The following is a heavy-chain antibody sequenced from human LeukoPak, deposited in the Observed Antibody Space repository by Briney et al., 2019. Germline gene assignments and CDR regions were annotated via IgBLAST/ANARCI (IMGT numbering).Heavy chain of an antibody. CDR3: AGQTSVAGLGY. CDR1: GDSISNYF. CDR2: IYASGST. V-gene: IGHV4-4*07. D-gene: IGHD6-19*01. J-gene: IGHJ4*02. Sequence: SETLSLTCTVSGDSISNYFWSWIRQPAGKGPEWIGRIYASGSTSYNPSLKSRVTMSVDTSKNHFSLNLSSVTAADTAVYYCAGQTSVAGLGYWGQGTLVTVSS.